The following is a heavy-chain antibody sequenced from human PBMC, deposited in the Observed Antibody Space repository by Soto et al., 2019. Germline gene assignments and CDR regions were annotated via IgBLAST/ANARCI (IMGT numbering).Heavy chain of an antibody. CDR2: INPSGGTT. D-gene: IGHD2-15*01. J-gene: IGHJ4*01. CDR3: ARGPHIAVDHYKKYYFDY. Sequence: ASVKVSCKASGYTFTYNFMHWVRQAPGQGLEWMGIINPSGGTTRAAQKFQGRVTMTRDTSTSTVYMELSSLRSEDTAVYYCARGPHIAVDHYKKYYFDYWGHGTLVTVSS. V-gene: IGHV1-46*01. CDR1: GYTFTYNF.